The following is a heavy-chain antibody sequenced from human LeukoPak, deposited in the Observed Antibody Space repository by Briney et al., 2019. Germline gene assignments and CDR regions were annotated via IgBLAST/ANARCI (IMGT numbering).Heavy chain of an antibody. CDR2: IIPIFGTA. J-gene: IGHJ6*03. CDR3: ARGVAGSYYYYYMDV. D-gene: IGHD6-19*01. Sequence: SVKVSCKASGGTFSSYAISWVRQAPGQGLEWMGGIIPIFGTANYAQKFQGRVTITADESTSTAYMELSSLRSEDTAVYYCARGVAGSYYYYYMDVWGKGTTVTISS. CDR1: GGTFSSYA. V-gene: IGHV1-69*13.